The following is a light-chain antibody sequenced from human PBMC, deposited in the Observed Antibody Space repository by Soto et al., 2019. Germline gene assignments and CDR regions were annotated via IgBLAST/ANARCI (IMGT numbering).Light chain of an antibody. CDR1: QSVSSN. V-gene: IGKV3-15*01. CDR2: GAS. J-gene: IGKJ1*01. Sequence: EMVLTQSPATLSVSPGEGAPLSCRASQSVSSNLAWYQQKPGQAPRLLIYGASTRATGIPARFSGSGSGTEFTLTISSLQSEDFAVYYCQQYNNWPRTFGQGTKVDIK. CDR3: QQYNNWPRT.